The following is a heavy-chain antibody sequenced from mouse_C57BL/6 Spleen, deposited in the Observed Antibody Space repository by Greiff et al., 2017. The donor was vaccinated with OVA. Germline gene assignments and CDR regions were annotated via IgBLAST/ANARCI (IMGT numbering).Heavy chain of an antibody. CDR3: ARRGSREGYAMDY. J-gene: IGHJ4*01. CDR1: GYTFTDYN. Sequence: EVQLQQSGPELVKPGASVKMSCKASGYTFTDYNMHWVKQSHGKSLEWIGYLNPNNGGTSYNQKFKGKATLTVNKSSSTAYMELRSLTSEDSAVYYCARRGSREGYAMDYWGQGTSVTVSS. CDR2: LNPNNGGT. D-gene: IGHD1-1*01. V-gene: IGHV1-22*01.